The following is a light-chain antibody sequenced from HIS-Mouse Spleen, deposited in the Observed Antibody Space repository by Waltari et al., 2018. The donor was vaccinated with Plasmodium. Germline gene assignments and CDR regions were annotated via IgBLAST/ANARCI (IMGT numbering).Light chain of an antibody. Sequence: DIQMPQSPSTLSASVGDRVTITCRASQSISSRLAWYQQKPGKAPKLLIYKASSLESGVPSRFSGSGSGTEFTLTISSLQPDDFATYYCLQDYNYPYTFGQGTKLEIK. CDR3: LQDYNYPYT. CDR1: QSISSR. CDR2: KAS. V-gene: IGKV1-5*03. J-gene: IGKJ2*01.